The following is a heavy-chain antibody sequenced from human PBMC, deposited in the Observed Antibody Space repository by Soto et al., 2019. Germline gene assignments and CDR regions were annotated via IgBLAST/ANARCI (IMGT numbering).Heavy chain of an antibody. Sequence: QVQLVQSGAEVKKPGSSVKVSCKASGGTFSSYAISWVRQARGQGLEWMGGIIPIFGTADYAQKFQGRVTITVDDFTSTAYMELSSLRSEDTAVYYCARHLGGNHYYYGMDVWGQGTTVTVSS. CDR3: ARHLGGNHYYYGMDV. CDR1: GGTFSSYA. CDR2: IIPIFGTA. J-gene: IGHJ6*02. V-gene: IGHV1-69*12. D-gene: IGHD3-16*01.